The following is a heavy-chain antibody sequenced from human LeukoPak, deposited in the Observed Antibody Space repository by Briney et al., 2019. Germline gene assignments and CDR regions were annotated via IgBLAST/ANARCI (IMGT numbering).Heavy chain of an antibody. Sequence: PGGSLRLSCAASGFTFSNYGLSWVRQAPGKGREWVSGITGSGGSTYYADSVKGRFTISRDNSKNTLYLQMNSLRAEDTAVYYCAKDLNYGDLLDYWGQGTLVTVSS. CDR1: GFTFSNYG. CDR2: ITGSGGST. V-gene: IGHV3-23*01. CDR3: AKDLNYGDLLDY. D-gene: IGHD4-17*01. J-gene: IGHJ4*02.